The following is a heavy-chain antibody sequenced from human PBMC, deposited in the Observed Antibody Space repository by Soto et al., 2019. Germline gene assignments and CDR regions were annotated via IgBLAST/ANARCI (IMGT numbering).Heavy chain of an antibody. J-gene: IGHJ4*02. CDR1: GFSFNTFD. CDR3: TKGAWLDY. Sequence: EVQVLESGGDLGEPGGSLRLSCAASGFSFNTFDMSWVRQAPGKGLEWVSVILGRDDSTYYADSVKGRFTISRDTFKNTLHLQMNSLRVEDTALYFCTKGAWLDYWGQGTLVTVSS. CDR2: ILGRDDST. V-gene: IGHV3-23*01. D-gene: IGHD5-12*01.